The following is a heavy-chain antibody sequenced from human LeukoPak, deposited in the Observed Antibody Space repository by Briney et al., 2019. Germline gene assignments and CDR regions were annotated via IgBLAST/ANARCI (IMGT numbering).Heavy chain of an antibody. D-gene: IGHD6-13*01. Sequence: ASVKVSCKVSGSTLTELSMHWVRQAPGKGLEWMGGFDPEDDEALYPQKFQGRVTMTEDTSTDTAYMELSSLRSEDTAVYYCATEEEFESAGTHYGMDVWGQGTTVTVSS. V-gene: IGHV1-24*01. CDR3: ATEEEFESAGTHYGMDV. CDR1: GSTLTELS. CDR2: FDPEDDEA. J-gene: IGHJ6*02.